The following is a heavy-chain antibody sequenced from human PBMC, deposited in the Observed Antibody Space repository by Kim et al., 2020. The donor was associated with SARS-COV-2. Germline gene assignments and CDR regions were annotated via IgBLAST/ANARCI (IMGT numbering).Heavy chain of an antibody. D-gene: IGHD3-10*01. Sequence: SPSLTSRVTISRDPSKNRFSLKLSSVTAADTAVYYCASIKRSYYYYYRDVWGKGTTVTVSS. V-gene: IGHV4-31*02. J-gene: IGHJ6*03. CDR3: ASIKRSYYYYYRDV.